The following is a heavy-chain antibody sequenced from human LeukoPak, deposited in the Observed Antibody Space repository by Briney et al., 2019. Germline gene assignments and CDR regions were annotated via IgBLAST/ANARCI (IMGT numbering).Heavy chain of an antibody. CDR1: GFTFSSYS. D-gene: IGHD3-10*02. CDR3: AELGITMIGGV. Sequence: GGSLRLSCAASGFTFSSYSMNWVRQAPGKGLEWVSSISSSSSYIYYADSVKGRSTISRDNAKNSLYLQMNSLRAEDTAVCYCAELGITMIGGVWGKGTTVTISS. V-gene: IGHV3-21*01. J-gene: IGHJ6*04. CDR2: ISSSSSYI.